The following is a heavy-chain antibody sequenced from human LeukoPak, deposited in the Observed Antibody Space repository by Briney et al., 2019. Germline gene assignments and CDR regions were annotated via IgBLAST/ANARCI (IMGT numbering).Heavy chain of an antibody. Sequence: SVKVSCKASGGSFSSYAISWVRQAPGQGLEWMGGIIPIFVTANYAQKFQGRVTITADESTSTAYMEPSSLRSEDTAVYYCARAGAFGYSGSYYRFDYWGQGTLVTVSS. J-gene: IGHJ4*02. D-gene: IGHD1-26*01. CDR1: GGSFSSYA. V-gene: IGHV1-69*13. CDR2: IIPIFVTA. CDR3: ARAGAFGYSGSYYRFDY.